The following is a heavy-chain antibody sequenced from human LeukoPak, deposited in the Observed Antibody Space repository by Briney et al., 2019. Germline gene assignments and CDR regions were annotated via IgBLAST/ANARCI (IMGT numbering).Heavy chain of an antibody. D-gene: IGHD3-22*01. Sequence: PSETLSLTCAVSGYSISSGYYWGWIRQPPGKGLEWIGSIYHSGSTYYNPSLKSRVTISVDTSKNQFSLKLSSVTAADTAVYYCPRARDPYYDSSNYYYYYYMDVWGKGTTVTVSS. V-gene: IGHV4-38-2*01. CDR1: GYSISSGYY. CDR2: IYHSGST. J-gene: IGHJ6*03. CDR3: PRARDPYYDSSNYYYYYYMDV.